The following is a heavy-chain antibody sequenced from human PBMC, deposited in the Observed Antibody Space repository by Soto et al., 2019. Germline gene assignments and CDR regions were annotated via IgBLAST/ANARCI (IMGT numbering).Heavy chain of an antibody. V-gene: IGHV3-23*01. CDR3: AKDADNDDYGVFDV. J-gene: IGHJ3*01. D-gene: IGHD4-17*01. Sequence: EVQLLESGGGLVQPGGSLRLSCAASGFIFTNYALSWVRQAPGKGLEWVAGVRGSGGSSYYADSVKARFTVSRDNSRSTLYLQMSSLRAEDSAIYYCAKDADNDDYGVFDVWGQGTLVTVSS. CDR2: VRGSGGSS. CDR1: GFIFTNYA.